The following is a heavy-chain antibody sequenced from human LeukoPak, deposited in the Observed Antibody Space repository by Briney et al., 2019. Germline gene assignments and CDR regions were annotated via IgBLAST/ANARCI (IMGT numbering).Heavy chain of an antibody. V-gene: IGHV3-7*01. CDR3: ARGYSGSYPAYMDV. CDR1: GFTFSSYW. Sequence: GGSLRLSCAASGFTFSSYWMSWVRQAPGKGLEWVANIKQDGSEKYYVDSVKGRFTISRDNAKNSLYLQMNSLRAEDTAVYYCARGYSGSYPAYMDVWGKGTTVTVSS. CDR2: IKQDGSEK. J-gene: IGHJ6*03. D-gene: IGHD1-26*01.